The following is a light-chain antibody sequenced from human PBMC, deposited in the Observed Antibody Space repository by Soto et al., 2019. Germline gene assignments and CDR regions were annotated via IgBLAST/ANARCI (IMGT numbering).Light chain of an antibody. Sequence: QSVLTQPASVSGSPGQSITISCTGTSSDVGGYNYVSWYQQHPGKAPKLMIYDVSNRPSVVSNRFSGSKSGNTASLTISGLQAEYESDYYCSSYTSSSTLGFGTGTKVTVL. CDR1: SSDVGGYNY. CDR3: SSYTSSSTLG. J-gene: IGLJ1*01. CDR2: DVS. V-gene: IGLV2-14*01.